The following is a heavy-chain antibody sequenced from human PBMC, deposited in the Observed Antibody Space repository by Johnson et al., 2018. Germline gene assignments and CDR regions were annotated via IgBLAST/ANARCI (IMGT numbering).Heavy chain of an antibody. CDR2: ISYDGRKR. CDR1: GFIFSSYD. CDR3: ANGPLVGGDIAEFHH. Sequence: QVQLVESGGGVVQXGTSLRLSCAASGFIFSSYDMHWVRQVPGKGLEWVSGISYDGRKRYYADSMKGRLTISRDNSKNTVYLQMDSLRGEDTAMYYCANGPLVGGDIAEFHHWGQGTLVTVSS. D-gene: IGHD3-16*02. J-gene: IGHJ1*01. V-gene: IGHV3-30*18.